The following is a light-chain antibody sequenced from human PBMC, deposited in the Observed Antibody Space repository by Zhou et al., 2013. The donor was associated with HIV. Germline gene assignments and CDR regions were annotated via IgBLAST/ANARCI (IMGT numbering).Light chain of an antibody. CDR2: DAS. CDR1: ESVSNND. Sequence: EIVLTQSPGTLSLSPGERATLSCRASESVSNNDLAWYQQKPGQAPRLLIYDASNRATGIPARFSGSGSGTDFTLTISSLEPEDFAVYYCQQRSNWPSITFGQGTRVEIK. J-gene: IGKJ1*01. CDR3: QQRSNWPSIT. V-gene: IGKV3-11*01.